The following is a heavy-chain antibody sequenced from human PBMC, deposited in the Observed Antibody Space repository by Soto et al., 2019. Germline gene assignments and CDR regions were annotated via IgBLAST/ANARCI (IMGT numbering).Heavy chain of an antibody. CDR1: GYTFTSYG. D-gene: IGHD3-10*01. CDR2: ISAYNGNT. J-gene: IGHJ6*02. CDR3: ARDLGVVRGVIIRYYYGMDV. Sequence: GASVKVSCKASGYTFTSYGISWVRQAPGQGLEWMGWISAYNGNTNYAEKFQGRVTITADESTSTAYMELSSLRSEDTAVYYCARDLGVVRGVIIRYYYGMDVWGQGTTVTVSS. V-gene: IGHV1-18*01.